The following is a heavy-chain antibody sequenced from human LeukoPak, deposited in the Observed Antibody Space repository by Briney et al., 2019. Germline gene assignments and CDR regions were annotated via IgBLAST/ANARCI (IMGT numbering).Heavy chain of an antibody. CDR1: GGSISSSSYY. Sequence: SETLSLTCTVSGGSISSSSYYWGWIRQPPGTGLEWIGSIYYSGSTYYNPSLKSRVTISVDTSKNQFSLRLSSVTAADTAVYYCARRRYYYDSSGYYYWGQGTLVTVSS. V-gene: IGHV4-39*01. D-gene: IGHD3-22*01. CDR3: ARRRYYYDSSGYYY. CDR2: IYYSGST. J-gene: IGHJ4*02.